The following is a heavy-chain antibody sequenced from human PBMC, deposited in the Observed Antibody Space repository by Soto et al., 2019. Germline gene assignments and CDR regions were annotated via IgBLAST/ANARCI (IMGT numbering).Heavy chain of an antibody. Sequence: TGGSLRLSCAASGFTFSSYGMHWVRQAPGKGLEWVAVIWYDGSNKYYADSVKGRFTISRDNSKNTLYLQMNSLRAEDTAVYYCARDKYYYDSSGYCFDYWGQGTLVTVSS. CDR3: ARDKYYYDSSGYCFDY. V-gene: IGHV3-33*01. D-gene: IGHD3-22*01. CDR2: IWYDGSNK. J-gene: IGHJ4*02. CDR1: GFTFSSYG.